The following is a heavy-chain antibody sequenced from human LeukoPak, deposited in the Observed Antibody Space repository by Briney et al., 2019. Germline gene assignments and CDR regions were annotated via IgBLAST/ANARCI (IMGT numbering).Heavy chain of an antibody. D-gene: IGHD3-10*01. V-gene: IGHV4-39*01. CDR1: GDSISSINSY. J-gene: IGHJ4*02. Sequence: SQTLSLTCTVSGDSISSINSYCGSIRQPPGTGLEWIESIYFSGGTYYNASLKSRVTISVDTSKNQFSLKLSSVTAADTDVYYCARQTGSGLFSLPGGQGTLVTVSS. CDR2: IYFSGGT. CDR3: ARQTGSGLFSLP.